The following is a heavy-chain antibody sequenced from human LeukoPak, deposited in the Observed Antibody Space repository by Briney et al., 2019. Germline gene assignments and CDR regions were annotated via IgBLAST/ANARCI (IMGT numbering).Heavy chain of an antibody. D-gene: IGHD2-15*01. CDR2: IIPILGIA. J-gene: IGHJ3*02. CDR3: ARDRSPIGAFDI. Sequence: SVMVSSKASGGTFSSYAISWVRQAPGQGLEWMGRIIPILGIANYAQKFQGRVTITADKSTSTAYMELSSLRSEDTAVYYCARDRSPIGAFDIWGHERMVAVSS. V-gene: IGHV1-69*04. CDR1: GGTFSSYA.